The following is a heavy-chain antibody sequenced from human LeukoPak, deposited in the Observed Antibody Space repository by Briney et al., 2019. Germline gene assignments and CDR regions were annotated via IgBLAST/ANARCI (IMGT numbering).Heavy chain of an antibody. J-gene: IGHJ1*01. V-gene: IGHV4-39*07. Sequence: SETLPLTCTVSGASISNSEFYWGWIRQAPGKGLEWIGSIYSSGSPYCSPSFKSRATMSIDRSQNHFSLRLTSVTAADTAVYYCARDPPGGIGEYFQHWGQGTLVTVSS. CDR3: ARDPPGGIGEYFQH. D-gene: IGHD2-15*01. CDR1: GASISNSEFY. CDR2: IYSSGSP.